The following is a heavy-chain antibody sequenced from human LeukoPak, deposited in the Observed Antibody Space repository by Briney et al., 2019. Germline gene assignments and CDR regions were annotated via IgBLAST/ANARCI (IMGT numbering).Heavy chain of an antibody. Sequence: PGGSLRLSCAASGFTFSSYAMSWVRQAPGMRLEWVSTISSSGDSTNYADSVEGRFTISRDNAKNSLYLQMNSLRAEDTAVYYCARGLGATTFDYWGQGTLVTVSS. J-gene: IGHJ4*02. D-gene: IGHD1-26*01. CDR1: GFTFSSYA. CDR3: ARGLGATTFDY. CDR2: ISSSGDST. V-gene: IGHV3-23*01.